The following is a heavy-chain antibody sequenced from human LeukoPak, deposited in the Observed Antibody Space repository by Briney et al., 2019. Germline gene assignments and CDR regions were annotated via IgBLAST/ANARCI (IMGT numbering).Heavy chain of an antibody. D-gene: IGHD2-2*01. CDR3: ARDPGIVVVPAAKRYFDL. Sequence: SQTLSLTCAVSGDSVSSSSVAWNWIRQSPSRGLEWLGRTYYRSKWYNDYAESVKSRITINADTSKNQFSLHLNSVTPEDTALYYCARDPGIVVVPAAKRYFDLWGRGTLVTVSS. J-gene: IGHJ2*01. V-gene: IGHV6-1*01. CDR2: TYYRSKWYN. CDR1: GDSVSSSSVA.